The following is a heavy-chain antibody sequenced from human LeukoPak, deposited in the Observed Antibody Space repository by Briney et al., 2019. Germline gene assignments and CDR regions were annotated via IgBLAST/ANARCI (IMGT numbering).Heavy chain of an antibody. Sequence: GASVKVSCKASGYTFTSYGISWVRQAPGQGLEWMGGIIPIFGTANYAQKFQGRVTITADESTSTAYMELSSLRSEDTAVYYCARGVVVAATNIYYYYYGMDVWGQGTTVTVSS. J-gene: IGHJ6*02. CDR2: IIPIFGTA. CDR3: ARGVVVAATNIYYYYYGMDV. D-gene: IGHD2-15*01. CDR1: GYTFTSYG. V-gene: IGHV1-69*13.